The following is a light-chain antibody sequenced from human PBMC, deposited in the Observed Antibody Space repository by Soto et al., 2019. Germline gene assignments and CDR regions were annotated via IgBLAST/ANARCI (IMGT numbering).Light chain of an antibody. CDR2: EGS. Sequence: QSALNQAASVSGSPGQSITISCTGTSSDVGSYNLVSWYQQHPGKAPKLMIYEGSKRPSGVSNRFSGSKSGNTASLTISGLQAEDEADYYCCSYAGSSTWVFGGGTQLTVL. J-gene: IGLJ3*02. V-gene: IGLV2-23*01. CDR3: CSYAGSSTWV. CDR1: SSDVGSYNL.